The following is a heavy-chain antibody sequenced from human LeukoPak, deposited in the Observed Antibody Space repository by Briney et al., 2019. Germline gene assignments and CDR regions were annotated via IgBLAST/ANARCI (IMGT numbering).Heavy chain of an antibody. D-gene: IGHD6-19*01. CDR1: GFTFSSYA. Sequence: GGSPRLSCAASGFTFSSYAVSWVRQAPGKGLEWVSAISGSGGSTYYADSVKGRFTISRDNSKNTLYLQMNSLRAEDTALYYCASRGGSGWYFDYWGQGTLVTVSS. J-gene: IGHJ4*02. CDR2: ISGSGGST. CDR3: ASRGGSGWYFDY. V-gene: IGHV3-23*01.